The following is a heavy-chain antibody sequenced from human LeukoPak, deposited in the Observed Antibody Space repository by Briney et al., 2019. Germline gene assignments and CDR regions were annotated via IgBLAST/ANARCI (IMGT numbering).Heavy chain of an antibody. Sequence: GGSLRLSCAASGVTFSSYAMHWVRQAPGKGLEWVAVISYDGSNKYYADSVKGRFTISRDNSKNTLYLQMNSLRAEDTAVYYCAREGDYGDYYFDYWGQGTLVTVSS. CDR3: AREGDYGDYYFDY. D-gene: IGHD4-17*01. J-gene: IGHJ4*02. CDR1: GVTFSSYA. V-gene: IGHV3-30-3*01. CDR2: ISYDGSNK.